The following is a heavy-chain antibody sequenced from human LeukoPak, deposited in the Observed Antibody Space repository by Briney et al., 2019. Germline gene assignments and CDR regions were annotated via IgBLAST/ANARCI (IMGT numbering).Heavy chain of an antibody. CDR2: ISYDGSNK. CDR1: GFTFSSYG. CDR3: AKDALSGSYYYYYYMDV. D-gene: IGHD1-20*01. V-gene: IGHV3-30*18. J-gene: IGHJ6*03. Sequence: GGSLRLSCAASGFTFSSYGMHWVRQAPGKGLEWVAVISYDGSNKYYADSVKGRFTISRDNSKNTLYLQMNSLRAEDTAVYYCAKDALSGSYYYYYYMDVWGKGTTVTISS.